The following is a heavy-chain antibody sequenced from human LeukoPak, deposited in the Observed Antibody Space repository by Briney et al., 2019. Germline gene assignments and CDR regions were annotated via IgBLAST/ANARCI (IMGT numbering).Heavy chain of an antibody. CDR2: VHGTGST. Sequence: SQTLSLTCNVSGASISSNYWTWIRQPAGKGLEWIGRVHGTGSTRYNPSLEGRATMTVDTSKNNLSLKVTSVTAADTAVYYCAREFSTNWFDPWGQGTLVTVSA. CDR3: AREFSTNWFDP. V-gene: IGHV4-4*07. CDR1: GASISSNY. J-gene: IGHJ5*02.